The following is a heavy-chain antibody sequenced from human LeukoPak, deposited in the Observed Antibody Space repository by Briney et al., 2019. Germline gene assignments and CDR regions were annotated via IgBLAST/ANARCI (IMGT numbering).Heavy chain of an antibody. CDR1: GFTFSSYA. CDR2: ISFDGSNK. V-gene: IGHV3-30-3*01. D-gene: IGHD3-9*01. CDR3: ARATIRYFDWLSAFDI. Sequence: GGSLRLSCAASGFTFSSYAMHWVRQAPGKGLEWVAVISFDGSNKYYADSVKGRFTISRDNSKNTLYLQMNSLRAEDTAVYYCARATIRYFDWLSAFDIWGQGTMVTVSS. J-gene: IGHJ3*02.